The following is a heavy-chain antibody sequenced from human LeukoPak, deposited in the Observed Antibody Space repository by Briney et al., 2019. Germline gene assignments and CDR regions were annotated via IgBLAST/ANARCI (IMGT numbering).Heavy chain of an antibody. CDR2: IYYSVST. D-gene: IGHD3-10*01. CDR3: ARHVVGSGKGRMDV. Sequence: PETLSLTCTVSGGSISSYYWSWIRQPPGKGLEWIGYIYYSVSTNYNPSLKSRVTISVDTSKNQCSLKLSSVTAADTAVYYCARHVVGSGKGRMDVWGQGTTVTVSS. J-gene: IGHJ6*02. V-gene: IGHV4-59*08. CDR1: GGSISSYY.